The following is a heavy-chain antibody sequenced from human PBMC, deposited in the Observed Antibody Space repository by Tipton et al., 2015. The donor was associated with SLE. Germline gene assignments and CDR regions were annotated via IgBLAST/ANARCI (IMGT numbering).Heavy chain of an antibody. Sequence: TLSLTCAVSGVSIRYYYWSWIRQPPGKGLEWIGYNYYSGSTSYNPTLKSRGTMSVETSKNQFSLKLSSVTAADTAVYYCARRQWGSGYDYFDYGGQGTLVTVSS. V-gene: IGHV4-59*08. CDR2: NYYSGST. J-gene: IGHJ4*02. CDR1: GVSIRYYY. CDR3: ARRQWGSGYDYFDY. D-gene: IGHD5-12*01.